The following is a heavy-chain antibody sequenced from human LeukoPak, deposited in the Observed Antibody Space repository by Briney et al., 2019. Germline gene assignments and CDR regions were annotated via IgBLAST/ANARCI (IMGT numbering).Heavy chain of an antibody. CDR3: AKGAYGSGSYLWRYYYYMDV. V-gene: IGHV3-30*04. CDR1: GFTFSSYA. Sequence: PGRSLRLSCAASGFTFSSYAMHWVRQAPGKGLEWVAVISYDGSNKYYADSVKGRFTISRDNSKNTLYLQMNSLRAEDTAVYYCAKGAYGSGSYLWRYYYYMDVWGKGTMVTISS. D-gene: IGHD3-10*01. J-gene: IGHJ6*03. CDR2: ISYDGSNK.